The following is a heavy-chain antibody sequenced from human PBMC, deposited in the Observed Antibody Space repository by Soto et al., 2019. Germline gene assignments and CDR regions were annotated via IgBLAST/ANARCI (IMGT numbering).Heavy chain of an antibody. J-gene: IGHJ5*02. Sequence: PXGTLSLTCTVSGGSLSSFYWVWIRQTPGKELEWIGQIYHSGSTIYNPSLESRVTILVDSSKNHVSLDLTSLTAADTAVYYCARGWGGPYYFDTWGQGALVTVSS. CDR1: GGSLSSFY. V-gene: IGHV4-59*01. D-gene: IGHD3-9*01. CDR3: ARGWGGPYYFDT. CDR2: IYHSGST.